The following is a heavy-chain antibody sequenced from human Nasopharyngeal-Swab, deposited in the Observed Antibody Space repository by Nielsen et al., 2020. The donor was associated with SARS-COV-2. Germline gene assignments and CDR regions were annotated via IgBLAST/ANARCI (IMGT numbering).Heavy chain of an antibody. CDR1: GFTFSSYR. V-gene: IGHV3-21*01. CDR2: ISSSSSYI. J-gene: IGHJ6*02. Sequence: GGSLRLSCAASGFTFSSYRMNWVHQAPGKGLEWVSSISSSSSYIYYADSVKGRFTISRDNAKNSLYLQMNSLRAEDTAVYYCARVFNRVSEIAAADPNIYYYYGMDVWGQGTTVTVSS. D-gene: IGHD6-13*01. CDR3: ARVFNRVSEIAAADPNIYYYYGMDV.